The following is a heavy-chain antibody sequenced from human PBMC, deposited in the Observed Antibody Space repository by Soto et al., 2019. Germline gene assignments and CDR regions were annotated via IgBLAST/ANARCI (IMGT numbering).Heavy chain of an antibody. D-gene: IGHD3-16*01. V-gene: IGHV3-30-3*01. CDR1: GFTFSSYA. J-gene: IGHJ6*02. CDR3: ARDVTGMDV. Sequence: ESGGGVVQPGRSLRLSCAASGFTFSSYAMHWVRQAPGKGLEWVAVISYDGSNKYYADSVKGRFTISRDNSKNTLYLQMNSLRAEDTAVYYCARDVTGMDVWGQGTTVTVSS. CDR2: ISYDGSNK.